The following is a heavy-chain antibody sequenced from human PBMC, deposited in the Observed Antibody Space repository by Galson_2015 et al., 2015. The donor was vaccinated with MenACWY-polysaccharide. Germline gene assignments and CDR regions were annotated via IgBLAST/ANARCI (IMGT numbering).Heavy chain of an antibody. CDR2: IGGSGSNT. J-gene: IGHJ4*02. CDR3: ARVRYSTGKYQFDY. D-gene: IGHD2-2*01. CDR1: GFTFSNYA. V-gene: IGHV3-23*01. Sequence: SLRLSCAASGFTFSNYAMSWVRQAPGKGLEWVSTIGGSGSNTHYADSVKGRFTISRDNSKNTLSLQMKSLRAEDKAVYYCARVRYSTGKYQFDYWGQGTLVAVSS.